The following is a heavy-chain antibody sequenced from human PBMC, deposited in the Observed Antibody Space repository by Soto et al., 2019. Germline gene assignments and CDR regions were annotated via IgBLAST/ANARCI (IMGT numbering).Heavy chain of an antibody. D-gene: IGHD3-3*01. J-gene: IGHJ5*02. CDR1: GGYLSSSIYY. Sequence: ASETMSLSCSFSGGYLSSSIYYLGWIRQPPGKGLEWIGSIYYSGSTYYNPSLKSRVTISVDTSKNQFSLKLSSVTAADTAVYYCARTRFYDFWSENWFDPWGQGTLVTVSS. CDR2: IYYSGST. V-gene: IGHV4-39*01. CDR3: ARTRFYDFWSENWFDP.